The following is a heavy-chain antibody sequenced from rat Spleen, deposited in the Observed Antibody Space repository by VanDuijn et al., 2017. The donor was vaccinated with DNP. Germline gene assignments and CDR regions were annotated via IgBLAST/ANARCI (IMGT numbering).Heavy chain of an antibody. Sequence: EVQLVESGGDLVQPGRSLELSCVASGFTFSYYWMAWIRQVPGKGLEWIASITSGSGSTSYLDSVRGRFTISRDDAKDTLSLQMNSLRSEDTATYYCATSPGPNWFAYWGQGTLVTVSS. CDR2: ITSGSGST. V-gene: IGHV5-31*01. D-gene: IGHD1-4*01. CDR1: GFTFSYYW. J-gene: IGHJ3*01. CDR3: ATSPGPNWFAY.